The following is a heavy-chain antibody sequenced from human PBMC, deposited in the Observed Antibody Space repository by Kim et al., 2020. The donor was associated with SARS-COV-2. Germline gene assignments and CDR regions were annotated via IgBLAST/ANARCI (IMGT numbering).Heavy chain of an antibody. V-gene: IGHV3-11*01. CDR3: ARDYFTFGGVIVAN. J-gene: IGHJ4*02. Sequence: GGSLRLSCAASGFIFSDYYMSWIRQAPGKGLEWVSYISSSVSTIKYADSVKGRFTISRDNAKNSLYLEMNSLRADDTAVYYCARDYFTFGGVIVANWGQGTLVTVSS. D-gene: IGHD3-16*02. CDR1: GFIFSDYY. CDR2: ISSSVSTI.